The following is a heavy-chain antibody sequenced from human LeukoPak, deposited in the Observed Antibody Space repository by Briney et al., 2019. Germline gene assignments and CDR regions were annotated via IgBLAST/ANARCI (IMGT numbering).Heavy chain of an antibody. Sequence: ASVKVSCKASGYTFTSYGISWVRQAPGQGLGWMGWISAYNGNTNYAQKLQARVTMTTDTSTSTAYMELRSLRSDDTAVYYCARDVILEYSSSSYMDVWGKGTTVTVSS. CDR3: ARDVILEYSSSSYMDV. V-gene: IGHV1-18*01. CDR1: GYTFTSYG. D-gene: IGHD6-6*01. CDR2: ISAYNGNT. J-gene: IGHJ6*03.